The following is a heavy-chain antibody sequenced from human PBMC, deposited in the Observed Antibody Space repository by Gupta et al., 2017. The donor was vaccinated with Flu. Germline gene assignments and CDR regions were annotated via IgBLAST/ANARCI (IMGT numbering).Heavy chain of an antibody. CDR1: GFTFNTYD. D-gene: IGHD6-19*01. V-gene: IGHV3-13*01. CDR2: IGTTGDT. Sequence: EVQLVESGGTLVQPGGSLSLSCAASGFTFNTYDMHWVRQVTGRGLEWVSYIGTTGDTYYEASVKGRFTISRENAKNSLYLQMNNLRAGDTALYYCTRGRSAFDVFDMWGQGTLVTVSS. CDR3: TRGRSAFDVFDM. J-gene: IGHJ3*02.